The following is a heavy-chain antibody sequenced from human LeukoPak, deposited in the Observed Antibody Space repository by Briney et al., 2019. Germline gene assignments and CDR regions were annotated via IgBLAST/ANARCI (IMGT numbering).Heavy chain of an antibody. CDR1: GGSISSSSYY. CDR3: ARQTRYPLYYMDV. Sequence: PSETLSLTCTVSGGSISSSSYYWGWIRQPPGKGLEWIGSIYYSGSTYYSPSLKSRVTISVDTSKNQFSLKLSSVTAADTAVYYCARQTRYPLYYMDVWGKGTTVTISS. CDR2: IYYSGST. J-gene: IGHJ6*03. V-gene: IGHV4-39*01. D-gene: IGHD1-14*01.